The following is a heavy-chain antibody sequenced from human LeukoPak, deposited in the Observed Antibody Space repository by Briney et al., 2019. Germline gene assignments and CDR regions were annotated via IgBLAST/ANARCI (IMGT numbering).Heavy chain of an antibody. J-gene: IGHJ3*02. CDR3: ARGNYYDSSGYSKGGAAFDI. Sequence: GASVKVSCKASGGTFSSYAISWVRQAPGQGLEWMGGIIPIFGTANYAQKFQGRVTITMDESTSTAYMELSSLRSEDTAVYYCARGNYYDSSGYSKGGAAFDIWGQGTMVTVSS. CDR1: GGTFSSYA. D-gene: IGHD3-22*01. CDR2: IIPIFGTA. V-gene: IGHV1-69*05.